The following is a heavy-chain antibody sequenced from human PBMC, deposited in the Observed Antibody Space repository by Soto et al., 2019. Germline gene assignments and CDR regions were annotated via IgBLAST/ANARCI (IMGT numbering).Heavy chain of an antibody. J-gene: IGHJ6*02. D-gene: IGHD2-15*01. CDR1: GGSISSYY. V-gene: IGHV4-59*01. Sequence: SETLSLTCTVSGGSISSYYWSWIRQPPGKGLEWIGYIYYSGSTNYNPSLKSRVTISVDTSKNQLSLKLSSVTAADTAVYYCARDGYCSGGSCPSSPYYYYGMDVWGQGTTVTVSS. CDR3: ARDGYCSGGSCPSSPYYYYGMDV. CDR2: IYYSGST.